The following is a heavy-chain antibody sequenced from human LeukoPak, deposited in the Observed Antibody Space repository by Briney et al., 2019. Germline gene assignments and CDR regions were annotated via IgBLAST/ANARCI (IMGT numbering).Heavy chain of an antibody. Sequence: SQTLSLTCTVSGGSISSGGYYWSWIRQHPGKGLEWIGYIYYSGSTYYNPSLKSRVTISVDTSKNQFSLKLSSVTAADTAVYYCARQQADYDSSGYSYYFDYWGQGTLVTVSS. J-gene: IGHJ4*02. CDR3: ARQQADYDSSGYSYYFDY. D-gene: IGHD3-22*01. CDR1: GGSISSGGYY. CDR2: IYYSGST. V-gene: IGHV4-31*03.